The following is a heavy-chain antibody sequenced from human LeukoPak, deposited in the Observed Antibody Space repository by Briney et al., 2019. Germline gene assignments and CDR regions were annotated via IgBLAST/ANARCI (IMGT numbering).Heavy chain of an antibody. CDR3: ACRDLASTWSFP. Sequence: GESLKISCQGFGHSFTSYWIGWVRQMPGKGMEWMGVIYPGDSRIRYNPSFQGQVTISVDKSISTAYLQWVSLKASDTAMYYCACRDLASTWSFPWGQGTLVTVSS. D-gene: IGHD6-13*01. J-gene: IGHJ5*02. V-gene: IGHV5-51*01. CDR2: IYPGDSRI. CDR1: GHSFTSYW.